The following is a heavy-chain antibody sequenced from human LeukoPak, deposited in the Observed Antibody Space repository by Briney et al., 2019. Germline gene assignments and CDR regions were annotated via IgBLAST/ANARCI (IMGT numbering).Heavy chain of an antibody. J-gene: IGHJ4*02. CDR1: GGSISSYY. Sequence: SETLSLTCTVSGGSISSYYWSWIRQPPGQGLEWIGFIYYGGSTNYNPSRKSRVTISVDTSKNQVSLKLSSVAGADTAVYYCAGGSLRYFDGLNYFEDWGQGTLVTVSS. CDR2: IYYGGST. V-gene: IGHV4-59*01. D-gene: IGHD3-9*01. CDR3: AGGSLRYFDGLNYFED.